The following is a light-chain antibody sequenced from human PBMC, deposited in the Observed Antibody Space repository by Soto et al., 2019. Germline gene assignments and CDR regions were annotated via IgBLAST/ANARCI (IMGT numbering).Light chain of an antibody. V-gene: IGKV1-39*01. CDR1: QSISSY. Sequence: IQMTQSPSSLSASVGDRVTITCRASQSISSYLNWYQQKPGKAPKLLIYAASSLQTGVPSRFSGSGSGTDFTLTISSLQPEDVATYYCQKSYSTPKTFGQGTKVDIK. CDR3: QKSYSTPKT. J-gene: IGKJ1*01. CDR2: AAS.